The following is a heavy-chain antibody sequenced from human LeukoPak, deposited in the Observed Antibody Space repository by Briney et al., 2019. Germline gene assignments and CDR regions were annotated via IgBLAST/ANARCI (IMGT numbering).Heavy chain of an antibody. CDR1: SGSVNSYY. J-gene: IGHJ6*02. CDR2: IYYSGGT. Sequence: SETLSLTCTVSSGSVNSYYWSWIRQPPGKGLEWIGYIYYSGGTNYNPSLKSRVTISVDTSKNQFSLKLSSVTAADTAVYYCARVPAAPRLYMDVWGQGTTVIVSS. D-gene: IGHD2-2*01. V-gene: IGHV4-59*02. CDR3: ARVPAAPRLYMDV.